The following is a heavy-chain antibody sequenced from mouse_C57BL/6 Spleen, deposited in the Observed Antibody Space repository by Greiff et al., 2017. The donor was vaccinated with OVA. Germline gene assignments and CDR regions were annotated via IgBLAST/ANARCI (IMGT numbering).Heavy chain of an antibody. CDR2: ISSGSSTI. CDR1: GFTFSDYG. D-gene: IGHD1-1*01. CDR3: ATTVVNYYAMDY. J-gene: IGHJ4*01. V-gene: IGHV5-17*01. Sequence: EVMLVESGEGLVKPGGSLKLSCAASGFTFSDYGMHWVRQAPEKGLEWVAYISSGSSTIYYADTVKGRFTISRDNAKNTLFLQMTSLRSEDTAMYYCATTVVNYYAMDYWGQGTSVTVSS.